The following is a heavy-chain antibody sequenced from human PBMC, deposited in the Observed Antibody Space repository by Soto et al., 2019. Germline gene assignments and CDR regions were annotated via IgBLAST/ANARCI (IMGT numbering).Heavy chain of an antibody. Sequence: GGSLRLSYAASGFTFSSYGMHWVRQAPGKGLEWVAVISYDGSNKYYADSVKGRFTISRDNSKNTLYLQMNSLRAEDTAVYYCAKDRGLLWFGELLSGLFPFGTWGQGTLVTVSS. D-gene: IGHD3-10*01. CDR1: GFTFSSYG. CDR3: AKDRGLLWFGELLSGLFPFGT. V-gene: IGHV3-30*18. J-gene: IGHJ5*02. CDR2: ISYDGSNK.